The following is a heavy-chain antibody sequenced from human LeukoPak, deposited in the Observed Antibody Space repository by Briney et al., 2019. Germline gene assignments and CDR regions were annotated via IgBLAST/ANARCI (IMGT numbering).Heavy chain of an antibody. CDR3: ATGSAGNYYFDL. CDR2: FDPEDGET. D-gene: IGHD1-7*01. Sequence: ASVKVSCKFTEYTLTYLFMHWVRQAPGKGLEWMGVFDPEDGETIYAHEFQGRVTMTEDISTDTAYMELTSLRSEDTAVYYCATGSAGNYYFDLWGQGTLLTASS. CDR1: EYTLTYLF. J-gene: IGHJ4*02. V-gene: IGHV1-24*01.